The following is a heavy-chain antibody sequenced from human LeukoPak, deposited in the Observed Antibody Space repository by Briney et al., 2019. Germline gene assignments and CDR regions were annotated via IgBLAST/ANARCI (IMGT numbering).Heavy chain of an antibody. V-gene: IGHV3-23*01. CDR3: AKDPQWLVTYYFDY. Sequence: PGGSLRLSCAASGFTFSSYAMSWVRQGPGKGLEWVSGISGTGGTTYYADSVKGRFTISRDNSKNTVYLQMNSLRAEDTAVYYCAKDPQWLVTYYFDYWGQGTLVTVSS. CDR2: ISGTGGTT. CDR1: GFTFSSYA. D-gene: IGHD6-19*01. J-gene: IGHJ4*02.